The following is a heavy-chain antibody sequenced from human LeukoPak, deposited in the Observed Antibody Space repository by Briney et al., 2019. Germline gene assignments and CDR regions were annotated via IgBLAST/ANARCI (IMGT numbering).Heavy chain of an antibody. CDR2: MSPNSGNT. CDR1: GYTFTSYD. J-gene: IGHJ3*02. CDR3: ARGRLPTFTDAFDI. D-gene: IGHD2-15*01. Sequence: ASVKVSCKASGYTFTSYDINWVRQATGQGLEWMGWMSPNSGNTGYAQKFQGRVTITRNTSISTAYMELSSLRSEDTAVYYCARGRLPTFTDAFDIWGQGTMVTVSS. V-gene: IGHV1-8*03.